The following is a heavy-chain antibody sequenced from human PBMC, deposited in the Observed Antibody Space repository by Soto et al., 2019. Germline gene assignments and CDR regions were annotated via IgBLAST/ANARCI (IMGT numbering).Heavy chain of an antibody. Sequence: EVQLLESGGGLVQPGGSLRLSCAASGFTFSSYAMSWVRQAPGKGLEWVSAISGSGGSTYYADSVKGRFTISRDNSKNTLYLQMNSLRAEDTAVYYRVSTPPGLTFGELSPKRGDWFDPWGQGTLVTVSS. V-gene: IGHV3-23*01. D-gene: IGHD3-10*01. CDR1: GFTFSSYA. CDR2: ISGSGGST. CDR3: VSTPPGLTFGELSPKRGDWFDP. J-gene: IGHJ5*02.